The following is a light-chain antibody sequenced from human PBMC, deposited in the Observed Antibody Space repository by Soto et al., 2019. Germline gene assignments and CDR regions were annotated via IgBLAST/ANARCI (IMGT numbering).Light chain of an antibody. CDR2: GAS. CDR1: QPVRDNY. V-gene: IGKV3-20*01. Sequence: ENVLTQSPGTLSLSPGERATLSCRASQPVRDNYLAWYQQKPGQAPRLLIYGASSRATGIPDRFRGSGSGTDFSLTISRLETEDFAVYYCQQYDDSPFTFGPGTKVDIK. CDR3: QQYDDSPFT. J-gene: IGKJ3*01.